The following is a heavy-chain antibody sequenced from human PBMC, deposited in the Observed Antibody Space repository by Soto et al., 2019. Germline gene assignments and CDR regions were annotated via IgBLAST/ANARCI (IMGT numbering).Heavy chain of an antibody. CDR3: ARVRSIAASGAGAFDI. J-gene: IGHJ3*02. V-gene: IGHV3-74*01. CDR1: GFTFSNDW. Sequence: GGSLRLSCAASGFTFSNDWMHWVRQAPGKGLEWVSRINADGGSTHYADSVRGRFTISRDNAKSTLFLQMNSLRAEDTAVYYCARVRSIAASGAGAFDIWGQGTMVTVSS. CDR2: INADGGST. D-gene: IGHD6-6*01.